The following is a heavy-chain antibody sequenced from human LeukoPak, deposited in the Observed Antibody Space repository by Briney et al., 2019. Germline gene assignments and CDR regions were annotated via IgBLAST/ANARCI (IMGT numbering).Heavy chain of an antibody. V-gene: IGHV4-39*07. D-gene: IGHD2-2*01. CDR1: GGSISSSSYY. CDR2: IYHSGST. J-gene: IGHJ2*01. CDR3: ARAAASASLFDL. Sequence: PSETLSLTCTVSGGSISSSSYYWGWIRQPPGKGLEWIGSIYHSGSTYYNPSLKSRVTISVDTSKNQFSLKLSSVTAADTAVYYCARAAASASLFDLWGRGTLVTVSS.